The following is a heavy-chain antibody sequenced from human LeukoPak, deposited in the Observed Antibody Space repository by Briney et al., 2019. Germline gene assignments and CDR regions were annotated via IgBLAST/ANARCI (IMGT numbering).Heavy chain of an antibody. CDR1: GFTFSSYW. J-gene: IGHJ4*02. CDR3: ARVNNGDYFYYFDY. D-gene: IGHD4-17*01. Sequence: GGSLRLSCAASGFTFSSYWMSWVRQAPGKGLEWVANIKQDGSEKYYVDSVKGRFTISRDNAKNSLYLQMNSLGAEDTAVYHCARVNNGDYFYYFDYWGQGTLVTVSS. V-gene: IGHV3-7*01. CDR2: IKQDGSEK.